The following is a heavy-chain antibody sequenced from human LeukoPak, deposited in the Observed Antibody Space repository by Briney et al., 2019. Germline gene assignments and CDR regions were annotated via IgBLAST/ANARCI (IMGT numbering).Heavy chain of an antibody. CDR2: ISGSGGST. Sequence: GGSLRLSCAASGFTFSSYAMSWVRQAPGKGLEWVSAISGSGGSTYYADSVKGRFTISRDNSKNTLYLQMNSLKTEDTAVYYCTTLPVVVVAATTDFDYWGQGTLVTVSS. D-gene: IGHD2-15*01. CDR1: GFTFSSYA. CDR3: TTLPVVVVAATTDFDY. J-gene: IGHJ4*02. V-gene: IGHV3-23*01.